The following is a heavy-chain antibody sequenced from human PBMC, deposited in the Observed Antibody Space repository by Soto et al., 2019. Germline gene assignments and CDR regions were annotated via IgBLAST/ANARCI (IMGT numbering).Heavy chain of an antibody. V-gene: IGHV3-30*18. J-gene: IGHJ1*01. D-gene: IGHD2-8*01. CDR1: GFTFSSYG. Sequence: QVQLVESGGGVVQPGRSLRLSCAASGFTFSSYGMHWVRQAPGKGLEWVAVISYDGSNKYYADSVKGRFTISRDNSKNTLYLQMNSLRAEDTAVYYCAKDSGCLYPRPDFQHWGQGTLVTVSS. CDR2: ISYDGSNK. CDR3: AKDSGCLYPRPDFQH.